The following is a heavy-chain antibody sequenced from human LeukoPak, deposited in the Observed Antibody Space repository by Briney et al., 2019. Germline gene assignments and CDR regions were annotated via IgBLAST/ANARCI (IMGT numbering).Heavy chain of an antibody. J-gene: IGHJ4*02. V-gene: IGHV3-23*01. D-gene: IGHD3-22*01. Sequence: GGSLRLSCAASGFTFSNYAMSWVRQAPGKGLEWVSSIHYSGGSTYYGDSVKGRFSISRDNSKNTLYLQMNSLRAEDTAVYYCARNYYDSSGYYYHDYWGQGTLVTVSS. CDR3: ARNYYDSSGYYYHDY. CDR2: IHYSGGST. CDR1: GFTFSNYA.